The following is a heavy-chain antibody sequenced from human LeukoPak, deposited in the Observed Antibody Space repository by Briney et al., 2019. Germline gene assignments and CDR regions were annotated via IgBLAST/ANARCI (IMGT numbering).Heavy chain of an antibody. CDR2: ISGSSSYI. V-gene: IGHV3-21*01. D-gene: IGHD2-15*01. Sequence: GGSLRLSCAASGFSFSSYSMNWVRQAPGKGLEWVSSISGSSSYIYYADSVKGRFTITRDNAKNSLYLQMNSLRAEDTAVYFCARFIVVGTTTGAYDYWGQGALVTVSS. CDR1: GFSFSSYS. CDR3: ARFIVVGTTTGAYDY. J-gene: IGHJ4*02.